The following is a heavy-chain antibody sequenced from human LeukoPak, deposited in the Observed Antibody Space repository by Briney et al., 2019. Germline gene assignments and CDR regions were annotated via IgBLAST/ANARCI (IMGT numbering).Heavy chain of an antibody. CDR1: GFTFSSYW. J-gene: IGHJ3*02. V-gene: IGHV3-7*01. CDR2: IKQDGSEK. CDR3: ARSHTGYDAFDI. D-gene: IGHD3-9*01. Sequence: GGSLRLSCAVSGFTFSSYWMSWVRQAPGKGLEWVANIKQDGSEKYYVDSVKGRFTISRDNAKNSLYLQMNSLRAEDTAVYYCARSHTGYDAFDIWGQGTMVTVSS.